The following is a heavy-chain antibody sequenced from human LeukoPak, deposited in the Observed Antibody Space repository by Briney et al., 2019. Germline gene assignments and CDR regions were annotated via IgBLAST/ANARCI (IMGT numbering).Heavy chain of an antibody. CDR2: IYYSGST. CDR3: ARGGAGNCGGACYLYWFDP. J-gene: IGHJ5*02. Sequence: SETLSLTCTVSGDSISSYYWSWIRQPPGKGLEWIGYIYYSGSTKYNPSLKSRVTISVDTSKNQFSLKLNSVTAADTAVYYCARGGAGNCGGACYLYWFDPWSQGTLVTVSS. CDR1: GDSISSYY. D-gene: IGHD2-21*02. V-gene: IGHV4-59*01.